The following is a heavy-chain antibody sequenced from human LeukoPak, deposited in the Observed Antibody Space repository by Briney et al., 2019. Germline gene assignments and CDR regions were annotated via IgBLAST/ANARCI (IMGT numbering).Heavy chain of an antibody. V-gene: IGHV3-66*02. CDR3: ARDGRPYGMDV. Sequence: GGSLRLSCAASGFSVSRNYMTWVRQAPGKGLEWVSVIYSGGRTDYADSVKGRFTISRDSSKNTLYLQMNSLRAEDTAVYYCARDGRPYGMDVWGQGTTVTVSS. CDR2: IYSGGRT. CDR1: GFSVSRNY. J-gene: IGHJ6*02. D-gene: IGHD2-8*01.